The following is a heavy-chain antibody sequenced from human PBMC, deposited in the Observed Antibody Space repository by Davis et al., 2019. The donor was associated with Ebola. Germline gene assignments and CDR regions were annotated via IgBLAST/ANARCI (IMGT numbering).Heavy chain of an antibody. Sequence: PGGSLRLSCAASGFTVSSNYMSWVRQAPGKGLEWVSVIYSGGSTYYADSVKGRFTISRDNSKNTLYLQMNSLRAEDTAVYYCARDSSPSFEYSSSWEGFDYWGQGTLVTVSS. D-gene: IGHD6-13*01. CDR2: IYSGGST. CDR1: GFTVSSNY. CDR3: ARDSSPSFEYSSSWEGFDY. V-gene: IGHV3-66*01. J-gene: IGHJ4*02.